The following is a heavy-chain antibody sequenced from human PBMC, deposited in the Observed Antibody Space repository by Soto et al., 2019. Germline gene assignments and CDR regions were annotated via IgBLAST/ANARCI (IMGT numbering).Heavy chain of an antibody. CDR1: GGSFSGYY. J-gene: IGHJ4*02. CDR2: IYHSGRT. CDR3: ARNIAVAGKIDY. Sequence: QVQLQQWGAGLLKPSETLSLTCAVYGGSFSGYYWSWIRQPPGKGLEWIGEIYHSGRTNYNPSFKRKVTISGYTSKEQYSLKFSSVSATQTAVFDCARNIAVAGKIDYSGQGTLVTVSS. V-gene: IGHV4-34*01. D-gene: IGHD6-19*01.